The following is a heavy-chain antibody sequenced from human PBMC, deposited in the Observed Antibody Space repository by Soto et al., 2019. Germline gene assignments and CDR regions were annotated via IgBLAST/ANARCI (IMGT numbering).Heavy chain of an antibody. D-gene: IGHD2-15*01. CDR3: VRVVAIPSSPDI. CDR2: IVPIVDTS. Sequence: QVQLVQSGAEVRQPASSVKVYCKTSGGTFSSYAISWVRQAPGQGLEWMGGIVPIVDTSTYAQKFQGRVTITADESTSTAYMELSSLRSDYTAIYYCVRVVAIPSSPDIWGQGTLVTFSA. CDR1: GGTFSSYA. V-gene: IGHV1-69*12. J-gene: IGHJ4*02.